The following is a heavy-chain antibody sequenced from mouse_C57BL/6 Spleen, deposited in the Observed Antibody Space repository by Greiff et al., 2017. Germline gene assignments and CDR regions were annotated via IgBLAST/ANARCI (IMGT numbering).Heavy chain of an antibody. Sequence: EVKLVESGPELVKPGASVKISCKASGYSFTGYYMNWVKQSPEKSLEWIGEINPSTGGTTYNQKFKAKTTLTVDKSSSTAYMQLKSLTSEDSAVYYCARPYYGSSPFAYWGQGTLVTVSA. V-gene: IGHV1-42*01. CDR3: ARPYYGSSPFAY. CDR2: INPSTGGT. CDR1: GYSFTGYY. J-gene: IGHJ3*01. D-gene: IGHD1-1*01.